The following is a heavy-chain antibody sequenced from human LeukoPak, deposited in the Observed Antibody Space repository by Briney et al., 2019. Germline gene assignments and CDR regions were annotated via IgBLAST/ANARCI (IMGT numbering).Heavy chain of an antibody. J-gene: IGHJ5*02. CDR2: VDYSGST. Sequence: SETLSLTCTVPGGSISSTTYYWGWIRQPPGKGLEWIGSVDYSGSTYYNLSLKSRVTISVDTSNNQFSLKLSSVTAADTAVYYCARHPSLSYCSGGSCWFDPWGEGTLVTVSS. CDR3: ARHPSLSYCSGGSCWFDP. D-gene: IGHD2-15*01. CDR1: GGSISSTTYY. V-gene: IGHV4-39*01.